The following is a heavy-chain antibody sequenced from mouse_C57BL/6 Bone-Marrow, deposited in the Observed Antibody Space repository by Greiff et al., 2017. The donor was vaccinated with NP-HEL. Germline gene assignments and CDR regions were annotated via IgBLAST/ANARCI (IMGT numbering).Heavy chain of an antibody. Sequence: VQLQQSGPELVRPGVSVKISCKGSGYTFTDYAMHWVKQSHAKSLEWIGVISTYYGDASYNQKFKDKATMTVYKSSSTAYMELARLTSEDSAVYYCAREGYYGSRGGFAYWGQGTLVTVSA. D-gene: IGHD1-1*01. CDR3: AREGYYGSRGGFAY. CDR1: GYTFTDYA. CDR2: ISTYYGDA. J-gene: IGHJ3*01. V-gene: IGHV1-67*01.